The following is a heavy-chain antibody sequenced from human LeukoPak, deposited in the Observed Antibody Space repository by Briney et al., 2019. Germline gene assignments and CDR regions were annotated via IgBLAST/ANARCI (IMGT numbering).Heavy chain of an antibody. V-gene: IGHV3-9*03. J-gene: IGHJ4*02. CDR2: ISWNSGSI. CDR1: GFTFDDYA. CDR3: ARPGYCSGGSCYPFDY. D-gene: IGHD2-15*01. Sequence: GRSLRLSCAASGFTFDDYAMHWVRQAPGKGLEWVSGISWNSGSIGYADSVKGRFTISRDNAKNSLYLQMNSLRAEDMALYYCARPGYCSGGSCYPFDYWGQGTLVTVSS.